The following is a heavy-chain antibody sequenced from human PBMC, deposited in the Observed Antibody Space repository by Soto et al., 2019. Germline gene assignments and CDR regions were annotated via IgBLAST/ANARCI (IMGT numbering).Heavy chain of an antibody. Sequence: GGSLRLSCAASGFTFSSDAISWVRQAPGKGLEWVSAISGSGGSTYYADSVKGRFTISRDNSKNTLYPQMKSLRAEDTAVYYFANAGADTYNYGMDDWGQGTTVTVSS. D-gene: IGHD1-26*01. CDR2: ISGSGGST. V-gene: IGHV3-23*01. J-gene: IGHJ6*02. CDR1: GFTFSSDA. CDR3: ANAGADTYNYGMDD.